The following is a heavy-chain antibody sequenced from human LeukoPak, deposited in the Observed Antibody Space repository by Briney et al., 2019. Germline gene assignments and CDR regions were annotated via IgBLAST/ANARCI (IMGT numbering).Heavy chain of an antibody. D-gene: IGHD1-26*01. CDR2: INHSGST. V-gene: IGHV4-34*01. J-gene: IGHJ4*02. Sequence: GSLRLSCAASGFTFSSYSMNWIRQPPGKGLEWIGEINHSGSTNYNPSLKSRVTISVDTSKNQFSLKLSSVTAADTAVYYCARGRHRGTGIDYWGQGTLVTVSS. CDR3: ARGRHRGTGIDY. CDR1: GFTFSSYS.